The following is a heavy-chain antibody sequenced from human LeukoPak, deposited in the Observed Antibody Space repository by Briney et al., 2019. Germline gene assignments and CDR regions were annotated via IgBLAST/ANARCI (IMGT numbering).Heavy chain of an antibody. CDR2: INPNSGGT. D-gene: IGHD6-13*01. CDR1: GYTFTGYY. Sequence: ASVKVSCKASGYTFTGYYMHWVRQAPGQGLEGMGWINPNSGGTNYAQKFQGRVTMTRDTSISTAYMELSSLRSDDTAVFYCARSSSSWYPTFDSWGQGTLVTVSS. V-gene: IGHV1-2*02. CDR3: ARSSSSWYPTFDS. J-gene: IGHJ4*02.